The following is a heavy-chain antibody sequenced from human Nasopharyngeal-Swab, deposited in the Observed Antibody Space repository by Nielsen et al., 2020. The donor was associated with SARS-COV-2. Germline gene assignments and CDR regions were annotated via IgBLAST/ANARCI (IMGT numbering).Heavy chain of an antibody. CDR1: GFTFSSYA. V-gene: IGHV3-23*01. J-gene: IGHJ3*02. Sequence: GGSLRLSCAASGFTFSSYAMSWVRQAPGKGLEWVSAISGSGGSTYYADSVKGRFTISRDNSKNTLYLQMNSLRAEDTAVYYCAKDNLRIMHYYDSSGYYLDAFDIWGQGTMVTVSS. CDR2: ISGSGGST. D-gene: IGHD3-22*01. CDR3: AKDNLRIMHYYDSSGYYLDAFDI.